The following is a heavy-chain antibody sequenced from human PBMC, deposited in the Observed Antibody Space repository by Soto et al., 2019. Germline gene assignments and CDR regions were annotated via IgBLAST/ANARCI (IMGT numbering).Heavy chain of an antibody. CDR2: ISGSGGST. D-gene: IGHD1-26*01. J-gene: IGHJ4*02. CDR1: GFTFSSYA. CDR3: AKPYGKLEPPYYFDY. V-gene: IGHV3-23*01. Sequence: EVQLLESGGGLVQPGGSLRLSCAASGFTFSSYAMSWVRQAPGKGLEWVSAISGSGGSTYYADSVKGRFTISRNNSKNTLYLQRNRLRAEDTAVYYCAKPYGKLEPPYYFDYWRQGTLVTVSS.